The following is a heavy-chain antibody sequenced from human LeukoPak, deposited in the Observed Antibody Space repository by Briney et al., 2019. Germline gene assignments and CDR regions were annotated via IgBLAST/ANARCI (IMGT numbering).Heavy chain of an antibody. Sequence: GGSLRLSCAASGFIFRNNWMHWVRQAPGKGLVWVSWINNDGTSTSYADSVKGRFTTSRDNAKNTLYLQMNTLRGEDTAVYYCARDSQLAFDYWGQGSLVTVSS. D-gene: IGHD1-1*01. CDR3: ARDSQLAFDY. CDR1: GFIFRNNW. J-gene: IGHJ4*02. V-gene: IGHV3-74*01. CDR2: INNDGTST.